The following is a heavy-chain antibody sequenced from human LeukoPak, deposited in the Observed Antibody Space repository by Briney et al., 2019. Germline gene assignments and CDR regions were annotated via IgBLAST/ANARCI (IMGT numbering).Heavy chain of an antibody. Sequence: ASVKVSFKASGYTFTSYYMHWVRQAPGQGLEWMGIVNPSSGITTYAQKFQGRVTITADKSTSTAYMELSSLRSEDTAVYYCARESLAYYYDSSGYYPFDYWGQGTLVTVSS. CDR1: GYTFTSYY. CDR3: ARESLAYYYDSSGYYPFDY. J-gene: IGHJ4*02. V-gene: IGHV1-46*01. D-gene: IGHD3-22*01. CDR2: VNPSSGIT.